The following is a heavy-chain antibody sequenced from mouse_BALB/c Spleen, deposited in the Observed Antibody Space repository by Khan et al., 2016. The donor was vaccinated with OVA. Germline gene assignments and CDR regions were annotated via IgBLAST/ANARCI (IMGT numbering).Heavy chain of an antibody. CDR1: GFSLTSYG. V-gene: IGHV2-9*02. CDR2: IWAGGST. CDR3: ARLEDI. D-gene: IGHD1-3*01. J-gene: IGHJ2*01. Sequence: VQLQESGPGLVAPSQSLSITCTVSGFSLTSYGVHWVRQPPGKGLEWLGVIWAGGSTNYNSDLMSRRSISKDNSKSQICVKMNSQQTDDTAMYYCARLEDIWGQGTTLTVSS.